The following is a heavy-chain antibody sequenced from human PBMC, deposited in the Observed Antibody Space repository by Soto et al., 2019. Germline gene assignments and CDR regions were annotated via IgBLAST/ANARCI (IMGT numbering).Heavy chain of an antibody. J-gene: IGHJ4*02. Sequence: QVQLVQSGAEVKKPGSSVKVSCKVSGGPFSSYTLSWVRQAPGQGPEWMGEIIPLFGTTNYVQGFQGRLTIAADVSMNTAYMELSSLRSDDTALYYCVRDSIAASGFDSWGQGTLVTVS. CDR3: VRDSIAASGFDS. V-gene: IGHV1-69*12. CDR2: IIPLFGTT. CDR1: GGPFSSYT. D-gene: IGHD6-13*01.